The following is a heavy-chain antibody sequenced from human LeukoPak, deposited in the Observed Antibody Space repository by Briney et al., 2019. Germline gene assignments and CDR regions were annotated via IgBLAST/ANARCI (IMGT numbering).Heavy chain of an antibody. Sequence: GASVKVSCEASGGTFSSYAISWVRQAPGQGLEWMGRIIPILGIANYAQKFQGRVTITADKSTSTAYMELSSLRSEDTAVYYCALRAMDIVDFDYWGRGTLVTVSS. V-gene: IGHV1-69*04. CDR1: GGTFSSYA. D-gene: IGHD5-12*01. J-gene: IGHJ4*02. CDR2: IIPILGIA. CDR3: ALRAMDIVDFDY.